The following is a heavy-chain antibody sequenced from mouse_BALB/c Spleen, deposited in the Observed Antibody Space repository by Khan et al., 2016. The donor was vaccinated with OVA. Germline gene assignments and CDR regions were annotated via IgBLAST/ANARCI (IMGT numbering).Heavy chain of an antibody. J-gene: IGHJ4*01. CDR3: ARTNYYGNSAYAMDY. V-gene: IGHV1S41*01. Sequence: DLVKPGASVKLSCKASGYTFTSYWINWIKQRPGQGLEWIGRIAPGSGSTSYNEMFKDKATLTVDTSASTRYIQVSSLSSEDSAVYFCARTNYYGNSAYAMDYWGQGTSLTVSS. CDR2: IAPGSGST. D-gene: IGHD1-1*01. CDR1: GYTFTSYW.